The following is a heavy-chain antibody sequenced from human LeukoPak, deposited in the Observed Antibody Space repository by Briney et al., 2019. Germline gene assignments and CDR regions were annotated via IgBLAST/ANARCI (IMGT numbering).Heavy chain of an antibody. CDR1: GGSISSSNYY. CDR3: VRDGGNWDIDY. Sequence: PSETLSLTCTVSGGSISSSNYYWGWIRQSPGKGLEWIGGIDYSGNTYYNPSLKSRVTISADTPKNQFSLNVNSVTAADTAVYFCVRDGGNWDIDYWAREPWSPSPQ. V-gene: IGHV4-39*07. J-gene: IGHJ4*02. D-gene: IGHD3-16*01. CDR2: IDYSGNT.